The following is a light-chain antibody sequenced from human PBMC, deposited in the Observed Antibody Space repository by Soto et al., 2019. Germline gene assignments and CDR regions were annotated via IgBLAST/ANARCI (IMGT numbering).Light chain of an antibody. CDR3: HQSYSTPRT. CDR2: AAS. J-gene: IGKJ1*01. CDR1: QSISNY. V-gene: IGKV1-39*01. Sequence: DIQMTQSPSSLSASVGDRVTITCRASQSISNYLNWYQQKPGKAPKLLMFAASSLQSGVPSRFSGGGSGTDLTLTISSLQPEDFATYYCHQSYSTPRTFGQGTKVEIK.